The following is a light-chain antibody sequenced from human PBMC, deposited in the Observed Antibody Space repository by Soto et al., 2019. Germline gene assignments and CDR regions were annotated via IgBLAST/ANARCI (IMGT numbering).Light chain of an antibody. CDR2: EVT. CDR3: SSYAGSNTYVV. Sequence: QSVLTQPPSASGSPGQSVTISCTGTTSDVGGYKYVSWYQQHPGKAPKLIIYEVTKRPLGVPDRFTGSKSDNTASLTVSGLQAEDEADYYCSSYAGSNTYVVFGGGTKVTVL. J-gene: IGLJ2*01. CDR1: TSDVGGYKY. V-gene: IGLV2-8*01.